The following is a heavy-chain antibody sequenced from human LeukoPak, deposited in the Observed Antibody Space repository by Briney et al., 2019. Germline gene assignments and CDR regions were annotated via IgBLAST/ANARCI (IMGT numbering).Heavy chain of an antibody. J-gene: IGHJ4*02. CDR2: INHSGST. D-gene: IGHD6-25*01. Sequence: SETLSLTCAVYGGSFSGYYWSWIRQPPGKGLEWIGEINHSGSTNYNPSLKSRVTISVDTSKNQFSLKLSSVTAADTAVYYCARGSAAAAPYRGKGYFDYWGQGTLVTVSS. V-gene: IGHV4-34*01. CDR1: GGSFSGYY. CDR3: ARGSAAAAPYRGKGYFDY.